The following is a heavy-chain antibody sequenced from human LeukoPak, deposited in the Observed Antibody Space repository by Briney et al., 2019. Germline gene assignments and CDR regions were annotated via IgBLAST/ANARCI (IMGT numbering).Heavy chain of an antibody. J-gene: IGHJ6*04. D-gene: IGHD3-10*01. CDR1: GFTFSSYA. CDR3: ARDRIKYYYGSGSYYNLLYYYGMDV. Sequence: GRSLRLSCAASGFTFSSYAMHWVRQAPGKGLEWVAVISYDGSNKYYADSVKGRFTISRDNSKNTLYLQMNSLRAEDTAVYYCARDRIKYYYGSGSYYNLLYYYGMDVWGKGTTVTVSS. CDR2: ISYDGSNK. V-gene: IGHV3-30*04.